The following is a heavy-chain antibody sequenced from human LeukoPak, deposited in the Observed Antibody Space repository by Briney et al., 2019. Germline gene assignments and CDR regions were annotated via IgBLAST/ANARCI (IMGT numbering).Heavy chain of an antibody. CDR3: AKDMGYDSSGAFDY. CDR1: GFTFSNYW. Sequence: PGGSLRLSCAASGFTFSNYWMHWVRQAPGKGLVWVSRINTDGSSTNYADSVKGRFTISRDNAKNSLYLQMNSLRAEDTALYYCAKDMGYDSSGAFDYWGQGTLVTVSS. D-gene: IGHD3-22*01. V-gene: IGHV3-74*01. CDR2: INTDGSST. J-gene: IGHJ4*02.